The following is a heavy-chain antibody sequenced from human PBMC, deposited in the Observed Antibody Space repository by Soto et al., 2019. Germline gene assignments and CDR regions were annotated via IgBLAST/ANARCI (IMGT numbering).Heavy chain of an antibody. D-gene: IGHD1-1*01. CDR2: IIPVVDVT. CDR3: ARSGTLDY. J-gene: IGHJ4*02. Sequence: QGQLVQSGAEVKKPGSSVSVSCKASGGSFDAYAINWVRQAPGQGLEWMGRIIPVVDVTNYGRRFQGRLTITADKSTTTAYMELNSLTSEDTAIYYCARSGTLDYWGQGTLVTVSS. CDR1: GGSFDAYA. V-gene: IGHV1-69*02.